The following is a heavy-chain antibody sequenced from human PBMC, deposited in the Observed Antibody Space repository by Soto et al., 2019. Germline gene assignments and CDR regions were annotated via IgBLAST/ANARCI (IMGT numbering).Heavy chain of an antibody. CDR2: ISGSGGST. J-gene: IGHJ6*02. D-gene: IGHD1-26*01. CDR3: AKDQWELLGRFTYYYYYGMDV. V-gene: IGHV3-23*01. CDR1: GFTFISYA. Sequence: GGSLRLSCAASGFTFISYAIILGRHAPWKGLEWVSAISGSGGSTYYADSVKGRFTISRDNSKNTLYLQMNSLRAEDTAVYYCAKDQWELLGRFTYYYYYGMDVWGQGTTVTVSS.